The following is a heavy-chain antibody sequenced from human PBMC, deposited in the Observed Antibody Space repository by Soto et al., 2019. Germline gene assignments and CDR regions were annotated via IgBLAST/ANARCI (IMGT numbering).Heavy chain of an antibody. CDR1: GYSISSGYY. CDR2: IYHSGST. V-gene: IGHV4-38-2*01. J-gene: IGHJ6*02. Sequence: SETLSLTCAVSGYSISSGYYWGWIRQPPGKGLEWIGSIYHSGSTYYNPSLKSRVTISVDTSKNQFSLKLSSVTAADTAVYYCARVSPPRGLGELSSASYYYYGMDVWGQGTTVTVSS. CDR3: ARVSPPRGLGELSSASYYYYGMDV. D-gene: IGHD3-16*02.